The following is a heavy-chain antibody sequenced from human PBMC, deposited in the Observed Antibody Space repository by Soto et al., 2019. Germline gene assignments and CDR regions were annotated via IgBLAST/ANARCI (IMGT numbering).Heavy chain of an antibody. CDR1: GFTFSSHD. D-gene: IGHD3-10*01. Sequence: EVQLVESGGGLVQPGGSLRLSCAASGFTFSSHDMHWVRQVTGKGLEWVSGIDPAGDAKYPATVKSRFTISRENANNSLHDQMNSLTAGDTAVYYCARGGIWGVSWNCFDTWGQGNLVTVSS. V-gene: IGHV3-13*01. CDR2: IDPAGDA. J-gene: IGHJ5*02. CDR3: ARGGIWGVSWNCFDT.